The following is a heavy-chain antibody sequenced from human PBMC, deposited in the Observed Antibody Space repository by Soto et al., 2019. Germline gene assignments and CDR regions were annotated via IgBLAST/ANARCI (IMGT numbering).Heavy chain of an antibody. CDR1: GFTFSSYA. CDR3: ARVVRYYFDY. CDR2: ISYDGSNK. D-gene: IGHD2-2*01. J-gene: IGHJ4*02. Sequence: AGGSLRLSCAASGFTFSSYAMHWVRQAPGKGLEWVAVISYDGSNKYYADSVKGRFTISRDNSKNTLYLQMNSLRAEDTAVYYCARVVRYYFDYWGQGTLVTAPQ. V-gene: IGHV3-30-3*01.